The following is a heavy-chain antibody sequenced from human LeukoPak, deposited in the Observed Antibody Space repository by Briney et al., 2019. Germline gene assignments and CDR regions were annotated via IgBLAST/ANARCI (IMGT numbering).Heavy chain of an antibody. D-gene: IGHD5-12*01. CDR1: GYTFTGYY. Sequence: ASVKVSCKASGYTFTGYYMHWVRQAPGQGLEWMGIINPSGGSTSYAQKFQGRVTMTRDTSTSTVYMELSSLRSEDTAVYYCAREGGVVATIAPFDYWGQGTLVTVSS. CDR2: INPSGGST. V-gene: IGHV1-46*01. CDR3: AREGGVVATIAPFDY. J-gene: IGHJ4*02.